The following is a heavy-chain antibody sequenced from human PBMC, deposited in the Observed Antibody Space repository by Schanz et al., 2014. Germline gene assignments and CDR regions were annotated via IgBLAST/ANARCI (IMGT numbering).Heavy chain of an antibody. V-gene: IGHV3-23*04. CDR2: LSGSGGST. Sequence: EVQLVESGGGFVQPGGSLGLSCAATGFTFSSYAMSWVRQAPGKGLEWVSALSGSGGSTYYADSVKGRFTISRDNSKNTLYLQMNSLRAEDTAVYYCAKDPSHGDYDYYFDYWGQGTLVTVSS. CDR1: GFTFSSYA. J-gene: IGHJ4*02. D-gene: IGHD3-22*01. CDR3: AKDPSHGDYDYYFDY.